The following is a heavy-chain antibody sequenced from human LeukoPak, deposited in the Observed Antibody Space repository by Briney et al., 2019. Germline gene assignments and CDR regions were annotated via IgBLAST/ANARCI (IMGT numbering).Heavy chain of an antibody. Sequence: GGSLRLSCAASGFTVSSNYMSWVRQAPGKGLEWVSVIYSGGSTYYADSVKGRFTISRDNAKNSLYLQMNSLRAEDTAVYYCARMTTVVTFDYWGQGTLVTVSS. CDR2: IYSGGST. V-gene: IGHV3-66*01. D-gene: IGHD4-17*01. J-gene: IGHJ4*02. CDR3: ARMTTVVTFDY. CDR1: GFTVSSNY.